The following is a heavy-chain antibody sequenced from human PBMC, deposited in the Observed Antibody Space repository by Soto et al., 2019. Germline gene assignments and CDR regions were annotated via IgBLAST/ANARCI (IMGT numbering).Heavy chain of an antibody. J-gene: IGHJ4*02. CDR1: GYSFTNFW. Sequence: GESVKISCXASGYSFTNFWIGWVRQMPGKGLEWMGIIYPGDSDTRYSPSFQGQVTISADRSITTAYLQWSSLQASDTAVYYCARGLTSVSNPYHFDYWGQGTLVTVSS. V-gene: IGHV5-51*01. CDR3: ARGLTSVSNPYHFDY. CDR2: IYPGDSDT. D-gene: IGHD3-3*02.